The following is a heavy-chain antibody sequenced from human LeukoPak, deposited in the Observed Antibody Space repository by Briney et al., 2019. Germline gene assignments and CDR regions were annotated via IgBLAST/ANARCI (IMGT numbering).Heavy chain of an antibody. Sequence: PGGSLRLSCVASGFTLSSHNINWVRQAPGKGLEWVSHISSSVSITYYGDSVKGRITISRDNAKNSVSLYMNSLRAEDSAVYYCARPGITAFDIWGQGTMVTVSS. J-gene: IGHJ3*02. D-gene: IGHD3-10*01. CDR1: GFTLSSHN. V-gene: IGHV3-48*01. CDR2: ISSSVSIT. CDR3: ARPGITAFDI.